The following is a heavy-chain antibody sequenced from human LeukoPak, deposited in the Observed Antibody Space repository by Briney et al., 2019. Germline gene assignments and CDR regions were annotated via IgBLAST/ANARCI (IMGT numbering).Heavy chain of an antibody. V-gene: IGHV4-59*01. CDR3: ARDRGSSGWSYYFDY. Sequence: SETLSLTCAVYGGSFSGYYWSWIRQPPGKGLEWIGYIYYSGSTNYNPSLKSRVTISVDTSKNQFSLKLSSVTAADTAVYYCARDRGSSGWSYYFDYWGQGTLVTVSS. D-gene: IGHD6-19*01. CDR1: GGSFSGYY. J-gene: IGHJ4*02. CDR2: IYYSGST.